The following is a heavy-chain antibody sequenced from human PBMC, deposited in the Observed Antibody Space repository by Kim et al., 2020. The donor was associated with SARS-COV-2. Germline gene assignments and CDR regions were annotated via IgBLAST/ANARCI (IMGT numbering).Heavy chain of an antibody. CDR3: AREGSSGWYYFDY. V-gene: IGHV1-18*01. J-gene: IGHJ4*02. Sequence: YAQKIQGRVTMTTDTSTSTAYMELRSLRSDDTAVYYCAREGSSGWYYFDYWGQGTLVTVSS. D-gene: IGHD6-19*01.